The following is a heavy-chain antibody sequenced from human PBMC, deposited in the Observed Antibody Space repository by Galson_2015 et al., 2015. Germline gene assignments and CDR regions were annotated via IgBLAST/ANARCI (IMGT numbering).Heavy chain of an antibody. D-gene: IGHD3-22*01. Sequence: SLRLSCAASGFTFSSYAMSWVRQAPGKGLEWASAISGSGGSTYYADSVKGRFTISRDNSKNTLYLQMNSLRAEDTAVYYCAKDFGDYYDTRGYFDLWGRGTLVTVSS. CDR3: AKDFGDYYDTRGYFDL. J-gene: IGHJ2*01. CDR2: ISGSGGST. V-gene: IGHV3-23*01. CDR1: GFTFSSYA.